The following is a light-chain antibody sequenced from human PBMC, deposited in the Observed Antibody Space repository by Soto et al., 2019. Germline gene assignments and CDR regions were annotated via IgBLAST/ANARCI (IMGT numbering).Light chain of an antibody. V-gene: IGKV3-15*01. CDR3: QQYNNCAPYT. Sequence: EIVMTQSPATLSVSPGERATLSCRASQTVSSNLAWYQQKPGQAPRLLIYGASTRATGIPARFSGSGSGTEFTPTTSSLQSKDFAVYYCQQYNNCAPYTFGQGTKLEIK. CDR2: GAS. CDR1: QTVSSN. J-gene: IGKJ2*01.